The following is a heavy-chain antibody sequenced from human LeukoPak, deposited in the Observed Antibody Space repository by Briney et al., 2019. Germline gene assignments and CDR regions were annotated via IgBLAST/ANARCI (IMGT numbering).Heavy chain of an antibody. Sequence: SVKVPCKASGGTFNSYAISWVRQAPGQGLEWMGGIMPLFGTANYAQEFQGRVTFTTDESASTAYMEVSSLRSEDTAVYYCASGSLGDGYGVGDYYQYMDVWGKGTTVTVSS. CDR1: GGTFNSYA. CDR3: ASGSLGDGYGVGDYYQYMDV. D-gene: IGHD5-24*01. V-gene: IGHV1-69*05. J-gene: IGHJ6*03. CDR2: IMPLFGTA.